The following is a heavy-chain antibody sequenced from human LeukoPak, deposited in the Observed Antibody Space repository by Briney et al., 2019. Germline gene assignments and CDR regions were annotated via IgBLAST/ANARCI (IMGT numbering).Heavy chain of an antibody. CDR2: NNHSGRT. V-gene: IGHV4-34*01. CDR3: AQVSSGLGPLRDY. CDR1: GGFLSGYY. J-gene: IGHJ4*02. Sequence: PSETLSLTCAVYGGFLSGYYWLWIRQPPGKGLEWIGENNHSGRTQYNPSLKSRVTISVDTSKTQFSLKLSSVTAADTAVYYCAQVSSGLGPLRDYWGQGTLVAVSS. D-gene: IGHD1-26*01.